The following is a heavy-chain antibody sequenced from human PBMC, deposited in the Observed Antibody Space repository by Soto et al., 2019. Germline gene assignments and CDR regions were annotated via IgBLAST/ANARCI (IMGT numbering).Heavy chain of an antibody. CDR3: ARGLRDPRVTPPLYGMDV. CDR1: GGSISSGGYY. V-gene: IGHV4-31*03. D-gene: IGHD4-4*01. CDR2: IYYSGST. J-gene: IGHJ6*02. Sequence: SETLSLTCTVSGGSISSGGYYWSWIRQHPGKGLEWIGYIYYSGSTYYNPSLKSRVTISVDTSKNQFSLKLSSVTAADTAVYYFARGLRDPRVTPPLYGMDVWGQGTTVTVSS.